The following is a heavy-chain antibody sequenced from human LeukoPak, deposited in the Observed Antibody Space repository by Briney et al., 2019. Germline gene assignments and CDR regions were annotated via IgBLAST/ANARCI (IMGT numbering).Heavy chain of an antibody. J-gene: IGHJ6*03. V-gene: IGHV4-34*01. Sequence: SETLSLTCAAYGGSFSGYYWSWIRQPPGKGLEWIGEINHSGSTNYNPSLKSRVTISVDTSKNQFSLKLSSVTAADTAVYYCARVVTIFGVVPDYYYYYYMDVWGKGTTVTVSS. D-gene: IGHD3-3*01. CDR1: GGSFSGYY. CDR3: ARVVTIFGVVPDYYYYYYMDV. CDR2: INHSGST.